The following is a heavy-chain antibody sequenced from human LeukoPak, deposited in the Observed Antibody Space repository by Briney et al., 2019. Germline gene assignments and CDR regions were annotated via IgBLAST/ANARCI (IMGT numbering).Heavy chain of an antibody. Sequence: SETLSLTCAVYGGSFSGYYWSWIRQPRGKWLEWIGEINHSGSTNYNPSLKSRVTISVDTSKNQFSLELSSVTAADTAVYYCARGRNWVPNYYFDYWGQGTLVTVSS. J-gene: IGHJ4*02. CDR1: GGSFSGYY. CDR3: ARGRNWVPNYYFDY. CDR2: INHSGST. D-gene: IGHD2-8*01. V-gene: IGHV4-34*01.